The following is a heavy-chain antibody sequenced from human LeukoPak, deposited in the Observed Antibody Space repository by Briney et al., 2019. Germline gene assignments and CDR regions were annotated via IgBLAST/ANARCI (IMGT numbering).Heavy chain of an antibody. CDR1: GFTFSSYG. D-gene: IGHD6-6*01. CDR2: ISYDGSNK. V-gene: IGHV3-30*03. J-gene: IGHJ4*02. CDR3: ARESLYSSSSALDY. Sequence: PGGSLRLSCAASGFTFSSYGMHWVRQAPGKGLEWVAVISYDGSNKYYADSVKGRFTISRDNSKNTLYLQMNSLRAEDTAVYYCARESLYSSSSALDYWGQGTLVTVSS.